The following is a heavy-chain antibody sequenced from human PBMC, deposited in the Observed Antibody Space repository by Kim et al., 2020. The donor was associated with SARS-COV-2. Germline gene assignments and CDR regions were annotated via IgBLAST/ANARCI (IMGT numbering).Heavy chain of an antibody. J-gene: IGHJ5*02. CDR2: ISAYNGNT. CDR3: AREDYYGANGGAWFDP. D-gene: IGHD4-17*01. Sequence: ASVKVSCKASGYTFTSYGISWVRQAPGQGLEWMGWISAYNGNTNYAQKLQGRVTMTTDTSTSTAYMELRSLRSDDTAVYYCAREDYYGANGGAWFDPWGQGTLVTVSS. V-gene: IGHV1-18*01. CDR1: GYTFTSYG.